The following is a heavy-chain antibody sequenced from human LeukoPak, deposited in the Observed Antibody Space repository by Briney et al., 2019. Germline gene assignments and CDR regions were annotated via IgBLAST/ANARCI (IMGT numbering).Heavy chain of an antibody. V-gene: IGHV3-7*01. CDR2: IKQDGSEK. CDR3: ARSALPPNLLIDY. Sequence: PGGSLRLSCAASGFTFSSYWMSWVRQAPGKGLEWVANIKQDGSEKYYVDSVKGRFTISRDNAKNSLYLQMNSLRAEDTAVYYCARSALPPNLLIDYWGQGTLVTVSS. CDR1: GFTFSSYW. J-gene: IGHJ4*02.